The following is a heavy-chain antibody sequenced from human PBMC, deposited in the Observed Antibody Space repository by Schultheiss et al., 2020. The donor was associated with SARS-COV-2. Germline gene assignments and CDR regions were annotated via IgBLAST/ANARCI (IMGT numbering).Heavy chain of an antibody. CDR1: GGSFSGYY. CDR2: INHSGST. J-gene: IGHJ4*02. D-gene: IGHD6-19*01. V-gene: IGHV4-34*01. CDR3: AREGDISGWYRVEY. Sequence: SETLSLTCAVYGGSFSGYYWSWIRQPPGKGLEWIGEINHSGSTNYNPSLKSRVTISVDTSKNQFSLKLSSVTAADTAVYYCAREGDISGWYRVEYWGQGTLVTVSS.